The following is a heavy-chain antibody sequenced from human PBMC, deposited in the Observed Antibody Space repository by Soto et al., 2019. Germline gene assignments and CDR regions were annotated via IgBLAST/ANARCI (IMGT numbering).Heavy chain of an antibody. J-gene: IGHJ4*02. D-gene: IGHD4-17*01. Sequence: GGSLRLSCAASGFTFSDYYMSWIRQAPGKGLEWVSYISSSSSYTNYAASVKGRVTISRDNAKNSLYLQMNSLRAEDTAVYYCARVDYGGNSVDYWCQGTLVTVSS. CDR3: ARVDYGGNSVDY. CDR2: ISSSSSYT. V-gene: IGHV3-11*06. CDR1: GFTFSDYY.